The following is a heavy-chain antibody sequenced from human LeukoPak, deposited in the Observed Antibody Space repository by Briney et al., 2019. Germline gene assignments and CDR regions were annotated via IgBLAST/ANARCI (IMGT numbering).Heavy chain of an antibody. Sequence: SETLSLTCTVSGGSISSYYWSWIRQPPGKGLEWIGYIYYSGSTNYNPSLKSRVTISVDTSKNQFSLKLSSVAAADTAVYCCASTHGSGSLNWFDPWGQGTLVTVSS. V-gene: IGHV4-59*08. CDR1: GGSISSYY. J-gene: IGHJ5*02. CDR2: IYYSGST. CDR3: ASTHGSGSLNWFDP. D-gene: IGHD3-10*01.